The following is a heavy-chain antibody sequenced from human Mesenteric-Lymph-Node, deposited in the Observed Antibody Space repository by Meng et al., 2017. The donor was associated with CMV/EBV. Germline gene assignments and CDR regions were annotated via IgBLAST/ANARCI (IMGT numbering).Heavy chain of an antibody. CDR2: IIPIFGTA. Sequence: SVKVSCKASGGTFSSYAISWVRQAPGQGLEWMGGIIPIFGTANYAQKFQGRVTITADKSTSTAYMELSSLRSEDTAVYYCARALGLRGNYFDYWGQGTLVTVSS. V-gene: IGHV1-69*06. CDR3: ARALGLRGNYFDY. CDR1: GGTFSSYA. D-gene: IGHD5/OR15-5a*01. J-gene: IGHJ4*02.